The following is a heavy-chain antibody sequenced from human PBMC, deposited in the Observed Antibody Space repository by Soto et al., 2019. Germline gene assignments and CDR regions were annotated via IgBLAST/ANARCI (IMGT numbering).Heavy chain of an antibody. CDR3: ARGILWFGESDAFDI. CDR2: IYYSGST. D-gene: IGHD3-10*01. J-gene: IGHJ3*02. Sequence: PLETLSLTCTVSGGSISSSSYYWGWIRQPPGKGLEWIGSIYYSGSTYYNPSLKSRVTISVDTSKNQFSLKLSSVTAADTAVYYCARGILWFGESDAFDIWGQGTMVTVSS. CDR1: GGSISSSSYY. V-gene: IGHV4-39*01.